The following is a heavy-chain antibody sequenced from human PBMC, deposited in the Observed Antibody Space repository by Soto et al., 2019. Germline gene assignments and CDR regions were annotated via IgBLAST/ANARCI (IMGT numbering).Heavy chain of an antibody. CDR2: ISYDGSNK. Sequence: QVQLVESGGGVVQPGRSLRLSCAASGFTFSSYGMHWVRQAPGKGLEWVAVISYDGSNKYYADSVKGRFTISRDNSKNTLYLQMNSLRAEDTAVYYCAKGDTAMVTSAFDYWGQGTLVTVSS. D-gene: IGHD5-18*01. CDR1: GFTFSSYG. CDR3: AKGDTAMVTSAFDY. J-gene: IGHJ4*02. V-gene: IGHV3-30*18.